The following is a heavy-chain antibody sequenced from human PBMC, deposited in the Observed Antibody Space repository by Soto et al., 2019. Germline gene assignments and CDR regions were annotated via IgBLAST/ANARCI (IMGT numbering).Heavy chain of an antibody. CDR1: GGSISSGDYY. CDR3: ASGHYDYVLPAIDY. CDR2: IYYSGST. V-gene: IGHV4-30-4*01. Sequence: SETLSLTCTVSGGSISSGDYYWSWIRQPPGKGLEWIGYIYYSGSTYYNPSLESRVTISVDTSKNQFSLKLSSVTAADTAVYYCASGHYDYVLPAIDYWGQGTLVTVS. D-gene: IGHD3-16*01. J-gene: IGHJ4*02.